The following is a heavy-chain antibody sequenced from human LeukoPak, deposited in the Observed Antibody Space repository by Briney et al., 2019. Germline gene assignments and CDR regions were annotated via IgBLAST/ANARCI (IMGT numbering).Heavy chain of an antibody. V-gene: IGHV3-11*04. J-gene: IGHJ4*02. CDR2: ISSGGDIM. Sequence: GGSLRLSCAASGLRFSDYCVSWIRQAPGKGLQWVSYISSGGDIMHYADSVKGRFTSSRDNAKNSGYLEMNSLRAEDTAVYYCARVSPNTVTTLQYFDYWGQGTLVTVSS. D-gene: IGHD4-17*01. CDR3: ARVSPNTVTTLQYFDY. CDR1: GLRFSDYC.